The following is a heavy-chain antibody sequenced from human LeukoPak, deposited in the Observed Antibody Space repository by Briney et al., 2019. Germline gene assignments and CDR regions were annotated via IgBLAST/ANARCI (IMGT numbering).Heavy chain of an antibody. CDR2: INHSGST. V-gene: IGHV4-34*01. D-gene: IGHD5-18*01. CDR3: ARERQRGIQLWLQPFGY. Sequence: PSETLSLTCAVYGGSFSGYYWSWIRQPPGKGLEWIGEINHSGSTNYNPSLKSRVAISVDTSKNQFSLKLSSVTAADTAVYYCARERQRGIQLWLQPFGYWGKGTLVTVSS. J-gene: IGHJ4*02. CDR1: GGSFSGYY.